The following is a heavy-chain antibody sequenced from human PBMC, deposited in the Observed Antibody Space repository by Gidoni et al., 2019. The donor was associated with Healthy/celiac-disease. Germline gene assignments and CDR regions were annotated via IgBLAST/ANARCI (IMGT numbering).Heavy chain of an antibody. CDR1: GLPLRSYG. CDR2: IWYDGSNK. V-gene: IGHV3-33*01. D-gene: IGHD2-21*02. CDR3: ARGHIRMTSDAFDI. J-gene: IGHJ3*02. Sequence: QVQLVESGGGLVQPGRVLSRPWAASGLPLRSYGMPWVRQAPGKGLEWVAVIWYDGSNKYYAASVKGRFTISRDNSKNTLYLQMNSLRAEDTALYYCARGHIRMTSDAFDIWGQGTMVTVSS.